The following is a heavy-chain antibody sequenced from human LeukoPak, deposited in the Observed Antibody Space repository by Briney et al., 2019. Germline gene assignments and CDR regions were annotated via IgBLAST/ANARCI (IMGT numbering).Heavy chain of an antibody. CDR3: ARDSPSGSFDY. CDR1: GGSISSGGYY. D-gene: IGHD1-26*01. J-gene: IGHJ4*02. Sequence: SETLSLTCTVSGGSISSGGYYWSWIRQPPGKGLEWIGYIYHSGSTYYNPSLKSRVTISVDRSKNQFSLKLSSVTAADTAVYYCARDSPSGSFDYWGQGTLVTVSS. CDR2: IYHSGST. V-gene: IGHV4-30-2*01.